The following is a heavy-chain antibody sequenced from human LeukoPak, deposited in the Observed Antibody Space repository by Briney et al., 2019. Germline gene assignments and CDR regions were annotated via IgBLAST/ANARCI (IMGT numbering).Heavy chain of an antibody. D-gene: IGHD3-3*01. CDR1: GFTFSSYA. CDR3: ARDAYYDFWSGSPSDAFDI. V-gene: IGHV3-23*01. CDR2: ISGSGGST. J-gene: IGHJ3*02. Sequence: GGSLRLSCAASGFTFSSYAMSWVRQAPGKGLERVSAISGSGGSTYYADSVKGRFTISRDNAKNTLYLQMNSLRAEDTAVYYCARDAYYDFWSGSPSDAFDIWGQGTMVTVSS.